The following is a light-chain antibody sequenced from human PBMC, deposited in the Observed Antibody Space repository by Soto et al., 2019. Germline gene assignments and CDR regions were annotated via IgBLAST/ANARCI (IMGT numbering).Light chain of an antibody. J-gene: IGLJ1*01. Sequence: QSALTQPASVSGSPGQSITISCTGTSSDVGGYNYVSWYQQHPGKAPKLMIYEVSNRPSGVSNRFSGSKSGNTASLTISGLQAEDEADYYCSSSTSTNTYVFGTGTKLTVL. CDR3: SSSTSTNTYV. CDR1: SSDVGGYNY. V-gene: IGLV2-14*01. CDR2: EVS.